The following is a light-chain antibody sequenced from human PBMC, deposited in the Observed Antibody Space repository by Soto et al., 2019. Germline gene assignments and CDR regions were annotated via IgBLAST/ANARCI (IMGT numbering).Light chain of an antibody. J-gene: IGKJ4*01. CDR2: GAS. V-gene: IGKV3-15*01. Sequence: EIVMTQSPATLSVSPGERATLSCRASQSVSSNFAWYQQQPGQAPRLLIYGASTRATGIPARFSSSGSGTESTLTISSLQSEDVAVYFCQQYNNWPPLTFGGGTKVEIK. CDR3: QQYNNWPPLT. CDR1: QSVSSN.